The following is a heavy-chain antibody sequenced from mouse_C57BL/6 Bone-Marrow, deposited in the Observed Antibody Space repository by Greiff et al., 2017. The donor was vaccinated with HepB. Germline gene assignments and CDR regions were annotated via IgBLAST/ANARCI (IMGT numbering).Heavy chain of an antibody. CDR2: ISSGSSTI. Sequence: DVMLVESGGGLVKPGGSLKLSCAASGFTFSDYGMHWVRQAPEKGLEWVAYISSGSSTIYYADTVKGRFTISRDNAKNTLFLQMTSLRSEDTAMYYCASAYYSNYDDFDYWGQGTTLTVSS. D-gene: IGHD2-5*01. J-gene: IGHJ2*01. CDR3: ASAYYSNYDDFDY. V-gene: IGHV5-17*01. CDR1: GFTFSDYG.